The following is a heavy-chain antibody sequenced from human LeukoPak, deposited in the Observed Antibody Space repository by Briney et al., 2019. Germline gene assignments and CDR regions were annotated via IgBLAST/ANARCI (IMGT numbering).Heavy chain of an antibody. CDR1: GYTFIGYY. CDR3: GRAILGGGSGDFDY. V-gene: IGHV1-2*02. CDR2: INPNSDGT. D-gene: IGHD3-10*01. Sequence: ASVKVSCKASGYTFIGYYIHWVRQAPAQGLEWMGWINPNSDGTNYAQKFQGRVTMTRDTSISTAYMELNRLRSADTAVYYCGRAILGGGSGDFDYWGQGTLVTVSS. J-gene: IGHJ4*02.